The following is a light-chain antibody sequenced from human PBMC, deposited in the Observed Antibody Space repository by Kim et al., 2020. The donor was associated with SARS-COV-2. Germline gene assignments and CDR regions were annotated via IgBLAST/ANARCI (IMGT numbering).Light chain of an antibody. CDR2: GSS. CDR3: QQYGTAPPT. CDR1: QSVSNTY. J-gene: IGKJ5*01. Sequence: EIVLTQSPGTLSLSPGERATLSCRTSQSVSNTYLAWYQQKPGQAPRLLICGSSTRATGIPDRFSGSGSGTDFTLTISRLEPEDLAVYYCQQYGTAPPTFGQGTRLEIK. V-gene: IGKV3-20*01.